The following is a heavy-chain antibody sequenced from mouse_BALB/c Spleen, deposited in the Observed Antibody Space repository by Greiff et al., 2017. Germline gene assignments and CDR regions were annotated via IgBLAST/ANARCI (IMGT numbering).Heavy chain of an antibody. CDR2: ISSGSSTI. Sequence: EVKLVESGGGLVQPGGSRKLSCAASGFTFSSFGMHWVRQAPEKGLEWVAYISSGSSTIYYADTVKGRFTISRDNPKNTLFLQMTSLRSEDTAMYYCASPYYGNYDAMDYWGQGTSVTVSS. V-gene: IGHV5-17*02. CDR1: GFTFSSFG. J-gene: IGHJ4*01. CDR3: ASPYYGNYDAMDY. D-gene: IGHD2-10*01.